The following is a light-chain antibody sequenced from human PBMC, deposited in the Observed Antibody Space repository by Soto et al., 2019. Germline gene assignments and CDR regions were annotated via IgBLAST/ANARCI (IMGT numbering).Light chain of an antibody. Sequence: DIQMTQSPSTLSGSVGDRVTITCRAGQTISSWLAWYQQKPGKAPKLLIYTGSSLQSGVPSRFSGSGSGMDFTLTINSLQPEDFATYYCQQAASFPITFGQGTRLEIK. CDR2: TGS. V-gene: IGKV1-12*01. CDR1: QTISSW. CDR3: QQAASFPIT. J-gene: IGKJ5*01.